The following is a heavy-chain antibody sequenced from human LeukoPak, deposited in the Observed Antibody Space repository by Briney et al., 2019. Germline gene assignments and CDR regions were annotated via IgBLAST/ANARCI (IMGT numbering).Heavy chain of an antibody. Sequence: PGGSLRLSCAASGFTFSSYAMSWVRQAPGKGLEWVPGISGSGGSTFYADSVKGRFTISRDNSKNTLYLQMNSLRAEDTAVYYCASGGSGSALYYWGQGTLVTVSS. D-gene: IGHD3-10*01. V-gene: IGHV3-23*01. J-gene: IGHJ4*02. CDR1: GFTFSSYA. CDR3: ASGGSGSALYY. CDR2: ISGSGGST.